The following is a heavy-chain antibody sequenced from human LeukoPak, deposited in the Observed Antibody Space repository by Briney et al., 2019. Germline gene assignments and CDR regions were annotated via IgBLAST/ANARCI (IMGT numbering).Heavy chain of an antibody. J-gene: IGHJ6*02. V-gene: IGHV4-34*09. CDR2: INHSGST. CDR1: GGSFSGYY. D-gene: IGHD3-10*02. Sequence: SETLSLTCAVYGGSFSGYYWSWIRQPPGKGLEWIGEINHSGSTYYNPSLKSRVTISVDTSKNQFSLKLSSVTAADTAVYYCARDHGRVGEMDVWGQGTTVTVSS. CDR3: ARDHGRVGEMDV.